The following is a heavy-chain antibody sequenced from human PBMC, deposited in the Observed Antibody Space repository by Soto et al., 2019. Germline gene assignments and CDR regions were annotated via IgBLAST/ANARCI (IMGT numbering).Heavy chain of an antibody. CDR3: ARDAHMVRGTYYYGMDV. CDR2: ISYDGSNK. D-gene: IGHD3-10*01. Sequence: GGSLRLSCAASGFTFSSYAMHWVRQAPGKGLEWVAVISYDGSNKYYADSVKGRFTISRDNSKNTLYLQMNSLRAEDTAVYYCARDAHMVRGTYYYGMDVWGQGTTVTVSS. J-gene: IGHJ6*02. V-gene: IGHV3-30-3*01. CDR1: GFTFSSYA.